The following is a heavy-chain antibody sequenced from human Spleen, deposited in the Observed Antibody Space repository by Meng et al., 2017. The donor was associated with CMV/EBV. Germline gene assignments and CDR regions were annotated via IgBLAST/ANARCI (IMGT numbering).Heavy chain of an antibody. V-gene: IGHV3-48*03. D-gene: IGHD6-13*01. CDR2: ISSSGNIK. J-gene: IGHJ4*02. Sequence: GESLKISCAASGFTFSGYEMNWVRLAPGKGLEWVSYISSSGNIKYYADSVKGRFTISRDNAKNSLYLQMNSLRAEDTAVYYCARGGSSSPSDYWGQGTLVTVSS. CDR1: GFTFSGYE. CDR3: ARGGSSSPSDY.